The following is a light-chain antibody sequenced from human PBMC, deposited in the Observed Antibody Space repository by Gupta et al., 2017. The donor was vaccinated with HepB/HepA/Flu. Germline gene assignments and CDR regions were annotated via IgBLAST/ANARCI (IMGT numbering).Light chain of an antibody. J-gene: IGLJ2*01. CDR3: CSDAGSYTWV. V-gene: IGLV2-11*01. CDR1: SSDVGDYNY. CDR2: DVS. Sequence: QSALTQPRSVSGSPGQSVTISCTGTSSDVGDYNYVSWYQQHPGKAPKLMIFDVSKRPSGVPDRFSGSKSGNTASLTISGLQDDEEADYYCCSDAGSYTWVFGGGTKLTVL.